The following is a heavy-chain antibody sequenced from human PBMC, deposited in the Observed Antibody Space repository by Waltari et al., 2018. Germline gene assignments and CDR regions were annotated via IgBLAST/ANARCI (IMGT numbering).Heavy chain of an antibody. CDR2: INHSGST. CDR3: ARGPPDYYGSG. Sequence: QVQLQQWGAGLLKPSETLSLTCAVYGGSFSGYYWSWIRQPPGKGLEWIGEINHSGSTNYNPSLKSRVTISVDTSKNQFSLKLSSVTAADTAVYYCARGPPDYYGSGWGQGTLVTVSS. J-gene: IGHJ4*02. D-gene: IGHD3-10*01. V-gene: IGHV4-34*01. CDR1: GGSFSGYY.